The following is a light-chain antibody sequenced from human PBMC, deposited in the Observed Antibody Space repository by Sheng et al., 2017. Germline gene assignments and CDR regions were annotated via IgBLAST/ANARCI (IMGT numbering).Light chain of an antibody. CDR3: QQYLLTPWT. CDR1: QSVSSN. Sequence: EIVMTQSPATLSVSPGERATLSCRASQSVSSNLAWYQQKPGQAPRLLIYGASTRATGIPARFSGSGSGTEFTLTIRSLQAEDVAVYYCQQYLLTPWTFGQGTKVEIK. J-gene: IGKJ1*01. V-gene: IGKV3-15*01. CDR2: GAS.